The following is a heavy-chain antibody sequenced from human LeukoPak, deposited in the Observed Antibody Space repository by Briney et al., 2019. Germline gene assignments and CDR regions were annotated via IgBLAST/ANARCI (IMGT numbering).Heavy chain of an antibody. CDR3: ARDVTPTNGYDSYDF. V-gene: IGHV3-7*01. Sequence: GGSLRLSCAASGFTFSSYAMSWVRQAPGKGLEWVANIRQDGSDKYYVDSVKGRFTISRDNAKNSLYLQMNSLRAEDTAVYYCARDVTPTNGYDSYDFWGQGTLVTVST. CDR2: IRQDGSDK. CDR1: GFTFSSYA. J-gene: IGHJ4*02. D-gene: IGHD5-12*01.